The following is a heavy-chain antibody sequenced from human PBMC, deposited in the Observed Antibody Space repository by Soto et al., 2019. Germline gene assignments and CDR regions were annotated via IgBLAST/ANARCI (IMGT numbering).Heavy chain of an antibody. Sequence: AGGSLRRSCAASGFTFSSYGMHWVRQAPGKGLEWVAVIWYDGNNKDYADSVKGRFTISRDNSKNTLYLEMNSLRVRDTAVYYCARELHSSMAPSFDYWGQGTRVTVSS. V-gene: IGHV3-33*01. CDR2: IWYDGNNK. CDR1: GFTFSSYG. D-gene: IGHD3-10*01. J-gene: IGHJ4*02. CDR3: ARELHSSMAPSFDY.